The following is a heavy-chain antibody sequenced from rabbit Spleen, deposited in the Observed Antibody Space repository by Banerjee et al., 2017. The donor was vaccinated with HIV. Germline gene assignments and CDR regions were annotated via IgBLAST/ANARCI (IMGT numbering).Heavy chain of an antibody. CDR2: INAITGKA. D-gene: IGHD8-1*01. J-gene: IGHJ6*01. Sequence: QEQLVESGGGLVQPEGSLTLTCKASGIDFSSYWICWVRQAPGKGLDWIACINAITGKAVYANWAKGRSTFSKTSSTTVTLQMTSLTAADTATYFCARDGAGGSYFALWGPGTLVTVS. CDR3: ARDGAGGSYFAL. CDR1: GIDFSSYW. V-gene: IGHV1S45*01.